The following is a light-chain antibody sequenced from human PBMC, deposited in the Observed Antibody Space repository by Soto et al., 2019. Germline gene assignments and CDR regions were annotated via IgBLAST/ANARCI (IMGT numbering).Light chain of an antibody. CDR3: QQYGSSSIT. Sequence: EIVLTQSPGTLSLSPGERATLSCRASQSVRNNFLAWYQHKPGQAPRLLIYGASSRATGIPDRFSGSGSGTDFTLTISRLEPEDFAVFYCQQYGSSSITFGQGTRLRL. CDR1: QSVRNNF. V-gene: IGKV3-20*01. CDR2: GAS. J-gene: IGKJ5*01.